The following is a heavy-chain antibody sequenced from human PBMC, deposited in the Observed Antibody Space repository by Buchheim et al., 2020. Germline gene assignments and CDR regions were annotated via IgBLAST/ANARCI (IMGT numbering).Heavy chain of an antibody. J-gene: IGHJ4*02. V-gene: IGHV3-23*01. CDR1: GFTFSSYA. Sequence: EVQLLESGGGLVQPGGSLRLSCAASGFTFSSYAMSWVRQAPGKGLEWVSAISGSGGSTYYADSVKGRFTISRDNSKNTLYLQMNSLRAEDTAVYYCAKATYYDYVWGSYRHEYYFDYWGQGTL. D-gene: IGHD3-16*02. CDR3: AKATYYDYVWGSYRHEYYFDY. CDR2: ISGSGGST.